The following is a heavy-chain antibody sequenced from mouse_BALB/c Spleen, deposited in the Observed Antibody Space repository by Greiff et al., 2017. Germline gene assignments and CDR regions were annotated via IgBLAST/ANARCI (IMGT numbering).Heavy chain of an antibody. CDR3: ARDLQLGFDY. Sequence: EVMLVESGGGLVQPGGSLKLSCAASGFTFSSYGMSWVRQTPDKRLELVATINSNGGSTYYPDSVKGRFTISRDNAKNTLYLQMSSLKSEDTAMYYCARDLQLGFDYWGQGTTLTVSS. V-gene: IGHV5-6-3*01. CDR1: GFTFSSYG. D-gene: IGHD4-1*02. CDR2: INSNGGST. J-gene: IGHJ2*01.